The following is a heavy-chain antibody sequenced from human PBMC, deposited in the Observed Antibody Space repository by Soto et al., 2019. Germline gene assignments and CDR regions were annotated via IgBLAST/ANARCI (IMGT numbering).Heavy chain of an antibody. CDR2: IIPTFGTA. CDR3: EISETAGHSGFDL. CDR1: GGTLSSSA. V-gene: IGHV1-69*06. J-gene: IGHJ3*01. D-gene: IGHD6-19*01. Sequence: QVQLVQSGAEMREPGSSVNVSCKASGGTLSSSAITWLRQAPGQGPEGMGGIIPTFGTANYIETFRGSVTITADKSTSTAYMEVSSLTSADTAMYFCEISETAGHSGFDLWGQGTLVTVSS.